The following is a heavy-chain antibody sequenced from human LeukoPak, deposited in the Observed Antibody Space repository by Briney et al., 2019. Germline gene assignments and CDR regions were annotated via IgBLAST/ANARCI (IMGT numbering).Heavy chain of an antibody. CDR3: AISTAYYMDV. CDR2: TYYRSKWYN. CDR1: GDSVSGNSVA. Sequence: SQTLSLTCAISGDSVSGNSVAWNWIRQSPSRGLEWLGRTYYRSKWYNDYAVTVKGRITINPDTSKNQFSLQLNSVTPEDTAVYYCAISTAYYMDVWGKGTTVTVSS. V-gene: IGHV6-1*01. J-gene: IGHJ6*03.